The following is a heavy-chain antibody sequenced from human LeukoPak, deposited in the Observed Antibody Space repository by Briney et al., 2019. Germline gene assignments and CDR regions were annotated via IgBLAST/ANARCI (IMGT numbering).Heavy chain of an antibody. D-gene: IGHD1-26*01. CDR2: INPSGGSP. J-gene: IGHJ6*03. V-gene: IGHV1-46*01. CDR1: GYTFTSYG. CDR3: ARAQGSYYHYYMDV. Sequence: ASVKVSCKASGYTFTSYGISWVRQAPGQGLEWMGIINPSGGSPNYAQKFQGRVTMTRDMSTSTVNMELSSLRSEDTAVYYCARAQGSYYHYYMDVWGKGTTVTVSS.